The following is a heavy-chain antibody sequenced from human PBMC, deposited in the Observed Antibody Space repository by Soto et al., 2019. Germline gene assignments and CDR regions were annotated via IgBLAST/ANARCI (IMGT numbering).Heavy chain of an antibody. J-gene: IGHJ4*02. D-gene: IGHD6-13*01. CDR2: ISVANGNT. V-gene: IGHV1-18*01. CDR1: GYTFATYG. CDR3: ARGIYRLDS. Sequence: QVHLVQSGPEVKRPGASVKVSCKPSGYTFATYGITWVRQAPGQGLQWMGWISVANGNTDSAQNLQGRVTMTTDTSTSTAYMELSGLISNDTAVYYCARGIYRLDSWCQGTLVTVSS.